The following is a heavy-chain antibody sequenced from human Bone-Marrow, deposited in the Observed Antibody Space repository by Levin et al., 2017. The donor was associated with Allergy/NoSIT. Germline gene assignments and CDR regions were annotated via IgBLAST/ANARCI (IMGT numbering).Heavy chain of an antibody. J-gene: IGHJ5*01. D-gene: IGHD6-13*01. CDR1: GYTFKNYA. V-gene: IGHV1-3*01. Sequence: GESLKISCTASGYTFKNYAIHWVRHAPGQRLEWLGWINAGNGNTKYSQKFQDRVTLTRDTSASTVSLELSNLRSEDTAVFYCAKSLGVLSNVWYVFDSWGQGTLVIVSS. CDR3: AKSLGVLSNVWYVFDS. CDR2: INAGNGNT.